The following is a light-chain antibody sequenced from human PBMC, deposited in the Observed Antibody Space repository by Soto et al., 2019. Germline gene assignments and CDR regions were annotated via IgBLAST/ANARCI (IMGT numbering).Light chain of an antibody. J-gene: IGKJ1*01. V-gene: IGKV3-15*01. Sequence: EIVMTQSPATLSVSPGERATLSCRASQSVRNYLAWYQQKPGQAPRLLIYGASTRATGIPARFSGSGSGTEFSLNISSLQSEDFAVDYCQQYDNWPTTFGQGTKVDIK. CDR2: GAS. CDR3: QQYDNWPTT. CDR1: QSVRNY.